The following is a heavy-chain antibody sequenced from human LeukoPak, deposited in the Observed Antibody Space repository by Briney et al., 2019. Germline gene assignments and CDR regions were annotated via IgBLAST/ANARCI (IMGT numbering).Heavy chain of an antibody. J-gene: IGHJ3*02. CDR3: ARDRGSHDAFDI. V-gene: IGHV4-30-2*01. CDR1: GGSINSGGYS. CDR2: IYQSGST. D-gene: IGHD2-15*01. Sequence: SETLSLTCAVSGGSINSGGYSWSWFRQPPGKGLEWIGYIYQSGSTSYNPSLKSRITISLDRSKNQFSLNLNSVTAADTAVYYCARDRGSHDAFDIWGQGTMVTVSS.